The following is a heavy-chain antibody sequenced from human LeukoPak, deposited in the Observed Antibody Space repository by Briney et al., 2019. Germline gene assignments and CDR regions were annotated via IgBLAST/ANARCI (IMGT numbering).Heavy chain of an antibody. V-gene: IGHV3-9*03. J-gene: IGHJ4*02. CDR1: GFTFDNYA. CDR3: AKDIQYAPTGHFDY. CDR2: ISWNSGSI. Sequence: GRSLRLSCAASGFTFDNYAMHWVRQAPGKGLEWVSGISWNSGSIGYADSVKGRFTISRDNAKNSLYLQMNSLRAEDMALYYCAKDIQYAPTGHFDYWGQGTLVTVSS.